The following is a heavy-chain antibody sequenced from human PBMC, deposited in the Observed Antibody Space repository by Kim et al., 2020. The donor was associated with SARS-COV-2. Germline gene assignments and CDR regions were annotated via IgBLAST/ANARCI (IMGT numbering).Heavy chain of an antibody. V-gene: IGHV3-30*02. D-gene: IGHD4-17*01. J-gene: IGHJ4*02. Sequence: ADSVKGRFTISRDNSKNTLYLQMSSLRAEDTAVYYCAKDRWGDYGDYFDYWGQGTLVTVSS. CDR3: AKDRWGDYGDYFDY.